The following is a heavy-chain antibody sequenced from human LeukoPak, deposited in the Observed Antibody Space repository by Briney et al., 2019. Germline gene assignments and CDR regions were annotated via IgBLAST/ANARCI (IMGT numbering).Heavy chain of an antibody. D-gene: IGHD5-12*01. V-gene: IGHV3-33*01. CDR2: IWYDGSNK. CDR1: GFTFSSYG. CDR3: ARAGGTYSGYGDGMDV. Sequence: PSGGSLRLSCAASGFTFSSYGMHWVRQAPGKGLEWVAVIWYDGSNKYYADSAKGRFTISRDNSKNKLYLQMNSLRAEDTAVYYCARAGGTYSGYGDGMDVWGQGTTVTVSS. J-gene: IGHJ6*02.